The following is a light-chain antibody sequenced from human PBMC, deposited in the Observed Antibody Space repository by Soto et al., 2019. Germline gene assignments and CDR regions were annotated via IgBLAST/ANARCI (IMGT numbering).Light chain of an antibody. V-gene: IGLV2-23*01. Sequence: QSVLAQPASVSGSPGQSITISCTGTSSDVGAYNSVSWYQQHPHKAPQVIIYKGTQRPSGVSNRFSGSKSGSSASLTISGLQAEDEADYYCCSHAGFNTPYVFATGTKVTVL. CDR2: KGT. CDR1: SSDVGAYNS. J-gene: IGLJ1*01. CDR3: CSHAGFNTPYV.